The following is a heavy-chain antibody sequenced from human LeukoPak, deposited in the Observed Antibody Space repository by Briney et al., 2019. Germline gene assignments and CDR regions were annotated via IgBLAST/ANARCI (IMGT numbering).Heavy chain of an antibody. Sequence: PGGSLRLSCAASGFTFSSYGMHWVRQASGKGLEWVAFIRNDGSTKFYADSMKGRFTISRDNSENTLYLQMNSLRAEDTAVYYCAKDLPAAYFDYWGQGTLVTVSS. CDR3: AKDLPAAYFDY. CDR1: GFTFSSYG. J-gene: IGHJ4*02. CDR2: IRNDGSTK. V-gene: IGHV3-30*02. D-gene: IGHD2-2*01.